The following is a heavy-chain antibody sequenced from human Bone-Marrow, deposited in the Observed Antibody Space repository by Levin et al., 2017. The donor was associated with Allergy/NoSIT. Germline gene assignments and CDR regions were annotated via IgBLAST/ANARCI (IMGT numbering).Heavy chain of an antibody. CDR2: TTGSTSST. D-gene: IGHD2-21*01. CDR1: GFTFSSYA. Sequence: GGSLRLSCEASGFTFSSYAMSWVRQAPGKGLEWVSTTTGSTSSTYHADSVRGRFTISRDNSKNTLYLQMNNLRAEATAMYYCAKGTLTSCGGATCYHFDYWGQGTLVAVSS. CDR3: AKGTLTSCGGATCYHFDY. J-gene: IGHJ4*02. V-gene: IGHV3-23*01.